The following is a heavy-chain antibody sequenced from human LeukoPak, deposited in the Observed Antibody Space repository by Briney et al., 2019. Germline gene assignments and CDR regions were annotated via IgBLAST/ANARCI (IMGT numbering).Heavy chain of an antibody. CDR2: INHSGTI. CDR3: ARYCGSENYCISY. Sequence: SETLSLTCAVYGASFSANYWIWIRQPPGKGLEWIGEINHSGTITYKPSLKSRLTISADTSKNQFSLKLSSVTAADTAVYYCARYCGSENYCISYWGQETLVTVSS. CDR1: GASFSANY. V-gene: IGHV4-34*01. J-gene: IGHJ4*01. D-gene: IGHD3-10*01.